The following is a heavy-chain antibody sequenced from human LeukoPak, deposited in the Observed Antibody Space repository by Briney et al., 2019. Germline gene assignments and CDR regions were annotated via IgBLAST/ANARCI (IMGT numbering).Heavy chain of an antibody. J-gene: IGHJ4*02. CDR2: IYYSGST. D-gene: IGHD6-19*01. V-gene: IGHV4-59*08. CDR1: AGSISSYY. Sequence: SETLSLTCTVSAGSISSYYWSWIRQPPGKGLEWVGYIYYSGSTNYNPSLKSRVTISVDTSKNQFSLKLSSVTAADTAVYYCARHTGSGWNWGQGTLVTVSS. CDR3: ARHTGSGWN.